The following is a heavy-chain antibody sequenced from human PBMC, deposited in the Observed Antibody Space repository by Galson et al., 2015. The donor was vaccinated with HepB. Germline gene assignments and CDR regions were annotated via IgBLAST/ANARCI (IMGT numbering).Heavy chain of an antibody. CDR2: INPNSGGT. D-gene: IGHD6-19*01. J-gene: IGHJ3*02. Sequence: SVKVSCKASGCTFTGYYMHWVRQAPGQGLEWMGRINPNSGGTNYAQKFQGRVTMTRDTSISTAYMELSRLRSDDTAVYYCASRGYSSGWYAFDIWGQGTMVTVSS. V-gene: IGHV1-2*06. CDR1: GCTFTGYY. CDR3: ASRGYSSGWYAFDI.